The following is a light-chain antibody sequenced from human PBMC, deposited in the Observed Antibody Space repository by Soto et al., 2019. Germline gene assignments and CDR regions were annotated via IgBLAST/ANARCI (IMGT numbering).Light chain of an antibody. V-gene: IGKV1-17*03. CDR2: DAS. CDR3: LQHKSYPIT. Sequence: DIQMTQSPSAMSASVGDRVTITCRASQGISNYLAWYQQKPGKVPTRLIYDASSLQSGVPSRFSGSGSGTEFTLTISSLQPEDFATYYCLQHKSYPITFGQGTRLENK. J-gene: IGKJ5*01. CDR1: QGISNY.